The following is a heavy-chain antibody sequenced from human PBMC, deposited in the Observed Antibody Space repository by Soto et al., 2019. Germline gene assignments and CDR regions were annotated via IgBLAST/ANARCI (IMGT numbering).Heavy chain of an antibody. CDR2: IIPIFGTA. D-gene: IGHD6-6*01. CDR3: ASHGRQLVDYYYGMDV. V-gene: IGHV1-69*12. CDR1: GGTFSSYA. Sequence: QVQLVQSGAEVKKPGSSVKVSCKASGGTFSSYAISWVRQAPGQGLEWMGGIIPIFGTANYAQKFQGRVTITADEATSTAYMELSSLRSEDTAVYYCASHGRQLVDYYYGMDVWGQGTTVTVSS. J-gene: IGHJ6*02.